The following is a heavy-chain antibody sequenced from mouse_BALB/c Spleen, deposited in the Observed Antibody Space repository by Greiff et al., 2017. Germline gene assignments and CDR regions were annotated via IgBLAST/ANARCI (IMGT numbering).Heavy chain of an antibody. Sequence: QVQLQQPGAELVKPGASVKMSCKASGYTFTSYWMHWVKQRPGQGLEWIGVIDPSDSYTSYNQKFKGKATLTVDTSSSTAYMQLSSLTSEDSAVYYCTRSIYGSSPYAMDYWGQGTSVTVSS. V-gene: IGHV1S127*01. J-gene: IGHJ4*01. CDR1: GYTFTSYW. D-gene: IGHD1-1*01. CDR2: IDPSDSYT. CDR3: TRSIYGSSPYAMDY.